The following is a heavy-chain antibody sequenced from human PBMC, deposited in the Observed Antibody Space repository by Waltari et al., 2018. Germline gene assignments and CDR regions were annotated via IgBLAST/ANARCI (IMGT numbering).Heavy chain of an antibody. CDR3: ARVATKTYSSPVPGRPYYYGMDV. V-gene: IGHV3-74*01. Sequence: EEQLVESGGGLAQPGESLRLSCAASGFTFSRYWMNWVRQAPGKGLVWVSRMSRDGSSTTYADSVKGRFTISRDNAKNTLYVQMNRLRAEDTAVYYCARVATKTYSSPVPGRPYYYGMDVWGQGTTVTVSS. CDR2: MSRDGSST. D-gene: IGHD3-22*01. CDR1: GFTFSRYW. J-gene: IGHJ6*02.